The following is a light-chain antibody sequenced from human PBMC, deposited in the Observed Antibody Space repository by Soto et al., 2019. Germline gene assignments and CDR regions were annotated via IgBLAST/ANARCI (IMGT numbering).Light chain of an antibody. CDR3: QQYNNWPRT. Sequence: IARTQSPATLSFSPGERATLAFRASRSVSSNLAWFQQKPGQAPRLLIYDASKRATGIPARFSGSGSGTEFTLTISSLQSEDFAVYYCQQYNNWPRTFGQGTKVEI. CDR2: DAS. CDR1: RSVSSN. J-gene: IGKJ1*01. V-gene: IGKV3-15*01.